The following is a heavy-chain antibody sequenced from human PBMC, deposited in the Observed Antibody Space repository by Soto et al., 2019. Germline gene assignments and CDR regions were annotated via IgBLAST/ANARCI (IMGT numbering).Heavy chain of an antibody. CDR2: ISSSSSYI. J-gene: IGHJ5*02. V-gene: IGHV3-21*01. CDR1: GFTFSSYS. D-gene: IGHD3-3*01. Sequence: EVQLVESGGGLVKPGGSLRLSCAASGFTFSSYSMNWVRQAPGKGLEWVSSISSSSSYIYYADSVKGRFTISRDNAKNPLYLQLNRLRAEDTAVYYCARDTTQKAYYDFWASSNWFDPWGQGTLVTVSS. CDR3: ARDTTQKAYYDFWASSNWFDP.